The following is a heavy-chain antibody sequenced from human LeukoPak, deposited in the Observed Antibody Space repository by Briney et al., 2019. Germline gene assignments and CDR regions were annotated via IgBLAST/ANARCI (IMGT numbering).Heavy chain of an antibody. Sequence: KPSETLSLTCAVYGGSFSCYYWSWIRQPPGKGLEWIGEINHSGSTNYNPSLKSRVTISVDTSKNQFSLKLSSVTAADTAVYYCARGRKDYYDSSGYYLPFDYWGQGTLVTVSS. J-gene: IGHJ4*02. CDR3: ARGRKDYYDSSGYYLPFDY. D-gene: IGHD3-22*01. CDR2: INHSGST. CDR1: GGSFSCYY. V-gene: IGHV4-34*01.